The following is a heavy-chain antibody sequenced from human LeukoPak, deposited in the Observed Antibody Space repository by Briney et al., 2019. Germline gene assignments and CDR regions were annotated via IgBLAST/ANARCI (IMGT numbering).Heavy chain of an antibody. CDR2: ISGSGGST. Sequence: GWALPLSRVASGWTLSRYAMSWVRPAPGRGGAWVSAISGSGGSTYYADSVKGRFTIYSDNPKHTLYLQMDSLRAEGTAVYYCASIVGAEGGIGFDYWGQGTLVPVS. V-gene: IGHV3-23*01. CDR3: ASIVGAEGGIGFDY. D-gene: IGHD1-26*01. J-gene: IGHJ4*02. CDR1: GWTLSRYA.